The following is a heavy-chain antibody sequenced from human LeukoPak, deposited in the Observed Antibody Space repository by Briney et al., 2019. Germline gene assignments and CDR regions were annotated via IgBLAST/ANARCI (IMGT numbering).Heavy chain of an antibody. V-gene: IGHV4-59*01. Sequence: SETLSLTCTVSGGSIRSYYWSWIRQSPGKGLEWIGYIYYSGSTNYNPSLKSRVTISVDTSKNQFSLKLSSVTAADTAVYYCARGDRYSSSWYDYWGQGTLVTVSS. D-gene: IGHD6-13*01. CDR1: GGSIRSYY. CDR3: ARGDRYSSSWYDY. CDR2: IYYSGST. J-gene: IGHJ4*02.